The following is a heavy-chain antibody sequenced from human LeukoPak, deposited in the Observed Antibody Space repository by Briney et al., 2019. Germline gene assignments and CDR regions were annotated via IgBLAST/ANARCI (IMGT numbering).Heavy chain of an antibody. CDR2: IKQDGSEK. V-gene: IGHV3-7*04. J-gene: IGHJ3*02. Sequence: PGGSLRHSCAASGFTFSSYWMSWVRQAPGNGLEWVANIKQDGSEKYYVDSVKGRFTISRDNAKNSLYLQMNSLRAEDTAVYYCARAASYYDFWSGYYRAFDIWGQGTMVTVSS. CDR1: GFTFSSYW. CDR3: ARAASYYDFWSGYYRAFDI. D-gene: IGHD3-3*01.